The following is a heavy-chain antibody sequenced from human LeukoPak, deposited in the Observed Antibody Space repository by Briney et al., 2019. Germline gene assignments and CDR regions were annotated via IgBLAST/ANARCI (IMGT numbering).Heavy chain of an antibody. V-gene: IGHV3-30*18. CDR3: AKDHDSSGYGY. J-gene: IGHJ4*02. Sequence: GRSLRLSCAASGFTFSSYGMHWVRQAPGKGLEWVAVISYDGSNKYYADSVKGRFTISRDDSKNTLYLQMNSLRAEDTAVYYCAKDHDSSGYGYWGQGTLVTVSS. CDR2: ISYDGSNK. CDR1: GFTFSSYG. D-gene: IGHD3-22*01.